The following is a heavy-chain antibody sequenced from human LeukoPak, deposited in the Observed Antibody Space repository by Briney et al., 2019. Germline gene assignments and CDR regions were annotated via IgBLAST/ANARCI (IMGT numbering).Heavy chain of an antibody. J-gene: IGHJ4*02. CDR2: IYTGGST. CDR3: ARQEGGIVGPY. V-gene: IGHV4-4*07. Sequence: SETLSLTCTVSGGSINSYYWTWIRQPAGKGLEWIGRIYTGGSTNYNPSLESRVTMSVDTSKNQFSLKLNSVTAADTAVYYCARQEGGIVGPYWGQGTLVTVSS. D-gene: IGHD1-26*01. CDR1: GGSINSYY.